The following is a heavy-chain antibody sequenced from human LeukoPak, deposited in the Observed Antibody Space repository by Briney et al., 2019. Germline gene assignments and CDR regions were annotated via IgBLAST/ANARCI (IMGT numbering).Heavy chain of an antibody. CDR2: ISSSTTYI. V-gene: IGHV3-21*01. CDR1: GFTFNTYS. J-gene: IGHJ3*02. CDR3: ARDFPRDNDAFDI. Sequence: KTGGSLRLSCAASGFTFNTYSVSWVRQAPGNGLEWVSSISSSTTYIYYADSVKGRFTISRDNAKNSLYLQMNSLRAEDTAVYYCARDFPRDNDAFDIWGQGTMVIVSS.